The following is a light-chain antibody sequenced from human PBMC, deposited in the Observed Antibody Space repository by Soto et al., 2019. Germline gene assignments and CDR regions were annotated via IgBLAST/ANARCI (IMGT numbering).Light chain of an antibody. CDR2: ATS. V-gene: IGKV1-16*01. Sequence: IQLTESPSSLSASVGASVTISCRASQGINYYLAWYQQKPGQAPKRLIYATSTLQSGVPSRFSGRGSGTDFTLTISSLQPDDFATYYCQQYNSYSFGQGTKVDIK. J-gene: IGKJ1*01. CDR3: QQYNSYS. CDR1: QGINYY.